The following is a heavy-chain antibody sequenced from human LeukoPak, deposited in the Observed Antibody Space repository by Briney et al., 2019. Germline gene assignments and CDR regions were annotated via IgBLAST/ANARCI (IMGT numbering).Heavy chain of an antibody. CDR3: ATTRRQWQLNWFDP. Sequence: PSQTLSLTCTVSGGSISSGGYYWIWIRQHPGKGLEWIGYVYYSGSTYYNPSLKSRVTISVDTSKNQFSLKLSSVTAADTAVYYCATTRRQWQLNWFDPWGQGILVTVSS. CDR1: GGSISSGGYY. V-gene: IGHV4-31*03. D-gene: IGHD6-19*01. J-gene: IGHJ5*02. CDR2: VYYSGST.